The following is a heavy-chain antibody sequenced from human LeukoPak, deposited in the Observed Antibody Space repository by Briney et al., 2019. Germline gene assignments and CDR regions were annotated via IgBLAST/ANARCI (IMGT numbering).Heavy chain of an antibody. CDR2: IKQDGRQK. CDR1: GFTFGNYW. V-gene: IGHV3-7*01. D-gene: IGHD2-8*01. J-gene: IGHJ4*02. CDR3: ARERSSDNAVCYFDY. Sequence: PGGSLRLSCAVSGFTFGNYWMNWVRQAPGKGLEWVANIKQDGRQKYYVDSVKGRFTISRDNAHNSLYLQMNGLRDEDTAVYYCARERSSDNAVCYFDYWGQGTLVTVSS.